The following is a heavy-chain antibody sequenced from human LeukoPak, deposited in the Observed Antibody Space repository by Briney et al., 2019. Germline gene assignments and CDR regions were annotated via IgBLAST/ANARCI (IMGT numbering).Heavy chain of an antibody. CDR3: ARDIGVGATRGRLSY. Sequence: ASVKVSCKASGYTFTGYYMHWVRQAPGQGLEWMGWINPNSGGTNYAQKFQGRVTMTRDTSISTAYMELSRLRSDDTAVYYCARDIGVGATRGRLSYWGQGTLVTVSS. V-gene: IGHV1-2*02. CDR2: INPNSGGT. D-gene: IGHD1-26*01. J-gene: IGHJ4*02. CDR1: GYTFTGYY.